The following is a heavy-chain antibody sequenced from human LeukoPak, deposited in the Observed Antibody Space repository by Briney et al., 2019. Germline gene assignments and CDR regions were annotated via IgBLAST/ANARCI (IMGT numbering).Heavy chain of an antibody. Sequence: PSETLSLTCTVSGGSISGYYWSWIRRPAGKGLEWIARIHTSGSADYSTSLKSRVIMSVDTSKNQFSLRLTSVTAADTAVYYCARESTLGNWFDPWGQGTLVTVSS. CDR3: ARESTLGNWFDP. J-gene: IGHJ5*02. CDR2: IHTSGSA. CDR1: GGSISGYY. D-gene: IGHD7-27*01. V-gene: IGHV4-4*07.